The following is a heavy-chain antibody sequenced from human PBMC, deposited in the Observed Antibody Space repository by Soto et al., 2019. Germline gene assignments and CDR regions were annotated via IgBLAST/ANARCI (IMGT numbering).Heavy chain of an antibody. D-gene: IGHD6-13*01. CDR1: GGTFSSYA. V-gene: IGHV1-69*06. Sequence: SVKVSCKASGGTFSSYAISWVRQAPGQGLEWMGGIIPIFGTANYAQKFQGRVTITADKSTSTAYMELSSLRSEDTAVYYCASGPDLYSSSWYGSYNWFDPWGQGTLVTVSS. CDR2: IIPIFGTA. CDR3: ASGPDLYSSSWYGSYNWFDP. J-gene: IGHJ5*02.